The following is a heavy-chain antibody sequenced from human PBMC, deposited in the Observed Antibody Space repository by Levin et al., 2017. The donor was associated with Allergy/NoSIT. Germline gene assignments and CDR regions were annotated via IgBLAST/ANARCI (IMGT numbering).Heavy chain of an antibody. J-gene: IGHJ4*02. CDR1: GFTFSGYA. D-gene: IGHD3-10*01. V-gene: IGHV3-23*01. CDR2: LNSGGGRT. Sequence: GGSLRLSCAASGFTFSGYAMNWVRQAPGKGLEWVSSLNSGGGRTYYADSVKGRFTISRDNSRNTLYLERNNLRAEDTAIYDCAKGCGGDDGSVEYWGQGTLVTVSS. CDR3: AKGCGGDDGSVEY.